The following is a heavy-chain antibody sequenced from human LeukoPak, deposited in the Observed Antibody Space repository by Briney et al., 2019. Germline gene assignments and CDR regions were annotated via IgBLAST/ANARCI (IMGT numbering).Heavy chain of an antibody. CDR1: GFTFSDYY. Sequence: GGSLRLSRAASGFTFSDYYMSWIRQAPGKGLEWVSYISSSSSYTNYADSVKGRFTISRDNAKNSLYLQMNSLRAEDTAVYYCARVKGVRGVIMKYYYYGMDVWGKGTTVTVSS. D-gene: IGHD3-10*01. V-gene: IGHV3-11*06. CDR3: ARVKGVRGVIMKYYYYGMDV. J-gene: IGHJ6*04. CDR2: ISSSSSYT.